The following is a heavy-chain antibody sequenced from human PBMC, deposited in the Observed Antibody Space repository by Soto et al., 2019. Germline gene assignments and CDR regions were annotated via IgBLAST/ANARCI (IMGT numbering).Heavy chain of an antibody. CDR2: VKSKSDGATT. Sequence: LRLSCAASGFTFSNVWMSWVRQAPGKGLEWVGRVKSKSDGATTDYAAPVKGRFTVSRDDSQNTLSLQMDSLKIEDTAVYFCTTAAGGMWGADYWGQGTPVTVSS. D-gene: IGHD1-26*01. V-gene: IGHV3-15*01. CDR3: TTAAGGMWGADY. J-gene: IGHJ4*02. CDR1: GFTFSNVW.